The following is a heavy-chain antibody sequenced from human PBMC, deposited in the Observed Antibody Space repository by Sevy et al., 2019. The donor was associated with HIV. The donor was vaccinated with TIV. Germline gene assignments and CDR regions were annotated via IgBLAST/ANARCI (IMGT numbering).Heavy chain of an antibody. D-gene: IGHD3-22*01. V-gene: IGHV3-74*01. Sequence: GGSLRLSCAGSGFTFSSYWMHWVRQAPGKGLVWVSRISGDVSSTTYADSVKGRFTIARDNAKNTLFLQMNSLRAEASAVYFCARDPDSGGYSKMDVWGQGTPVTVSS. J-gene: IGHJ6*02. CDR3: ARDPDSGGYSKMDV. CDR2: ISGDVSST. CDR1: GFTFSSYW.